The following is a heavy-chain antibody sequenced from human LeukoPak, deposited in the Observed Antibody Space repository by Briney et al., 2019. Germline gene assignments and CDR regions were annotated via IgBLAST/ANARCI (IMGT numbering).Heavy chain of an antibody. CDR2: ISAYNGNT. CDR3: ARERTDLPGIAAAGAPYFDY. CDR1: GYTFTNYG. D-gene: IGHD6-13*01. Sequence: ASVKVSCKASGYTFTNYGISWVRQAPGQGLEWMGWISAYNGNTNYAQKLQGRVTMTTDTSTSTAYMELRSLRSDDTAVYYCARERTDLPGIAAAGAPYFDYWGQGTLVTVSS. V-gene: IGHV1-18*01. J-gene: IGHJ4*02.